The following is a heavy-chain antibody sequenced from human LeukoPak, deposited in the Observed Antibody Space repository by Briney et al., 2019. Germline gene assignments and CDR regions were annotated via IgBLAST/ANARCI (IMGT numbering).Heavy chain of an antibody. CDR1: GGSISITSYY. D-gene: IGHD2-15*01. V-gene: IGHV4-39*07. CDR3: ARGAADRDNYYYYIDV. CDR2: MYSSGST. Sequence: PSETLSLTCTVSGGSISITSYYWGWIRQPPGKGLEWIGSMYSSGSTYYNPSLKSRVTISVDTSKNQFSLKLSSVTAADTAVYYCARGAADRDNYYYYIDVWGKGTTVTVSS. J-gene: IGHJ6*03.